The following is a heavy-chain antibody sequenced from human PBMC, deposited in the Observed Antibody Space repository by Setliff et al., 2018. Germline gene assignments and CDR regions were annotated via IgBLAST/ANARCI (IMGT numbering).Heavy chain of an antibody. CDR1: GGSFSGYY. CDR2: IYYSGAT. V-gene: IGHV4-34*01. J-gene: IGHJ3*02. D-gene: IGHD2-2*01. Sequence: SETLSLTCAVYGGSFSGYYWSWIRQPPGKGLEWIGTIYYSGATYHNPSLKSRLAISVDTSKNQFSLKLNSVTAADTAVYYCARALGYCSRTSCYADAFDIWGQGTMVTVSS. CDR3: ARALGYCSRTSCYADAFDI.